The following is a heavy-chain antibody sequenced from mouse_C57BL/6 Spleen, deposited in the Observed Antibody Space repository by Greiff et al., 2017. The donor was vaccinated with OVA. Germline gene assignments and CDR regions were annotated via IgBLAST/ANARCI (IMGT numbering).Heavy chain of an antibody. CDR2: IWRGGST. D-gene: IGHD1-1*01. V-gene: IGHV2-5*01. J-gene: IGHJ4*01. CDR3: AKGLTTVVGYAMDY. Sequence: VQLKESGPGLVQPSQSLSITCTVSGFSLTSYGVHWVRQSPGKGLEWLGVIWRGGSTDYNAAFMSRLSITKDNSKSQVFFKMNSLQADDTAIYYCAKGLTTVVGYAMDYWGQGTSVTVSS. CDR1: GFSLTSYG.